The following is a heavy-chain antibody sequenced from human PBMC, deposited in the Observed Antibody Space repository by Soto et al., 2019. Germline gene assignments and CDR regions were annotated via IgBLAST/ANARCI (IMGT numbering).Heavy chain of an antibody. D-gene: IGHD2-15*01. CDR2: IKSKTDGGTT. CDR1: GFTFSNAW. J-gene: IGHJ2*01. Sequence: EVQLVESGGGLVKPGGSLRLSCAASGFTFSNAWMSWVRQAPGKGLEWVGRIKSKTDGGTTDYAAPVKGRFTISRDDSKNTLYLQMNSLKTEDTAVYYCTTYLGVVAATLGYFDLWGRGTLVTVS. CDR3: TTYLGVVAATLGYFDL. V-gene: IGHV3-15*01.